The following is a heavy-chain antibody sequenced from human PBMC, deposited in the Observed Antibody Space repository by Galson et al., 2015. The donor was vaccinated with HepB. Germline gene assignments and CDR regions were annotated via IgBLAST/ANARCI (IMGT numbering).Heavy chain of an antibody. CDR2: IGSGDHK. V-gene: IGHV3-21*01. CDR1: GFTFSPYG. J-gene: IGHJ4*02. CDR3: ARDYASWSRDY. D-gene: IGHD6-13*01. Sequence: SLRLSCAASGFTFSPYGMTWVRQAPGEGLEWVSTIGSGDHKFYPDSLKGRFTISRDNDKNSVYLQMTGLSAEDTAVYYCARDYASWSRDYWGQGTLVTVSS.